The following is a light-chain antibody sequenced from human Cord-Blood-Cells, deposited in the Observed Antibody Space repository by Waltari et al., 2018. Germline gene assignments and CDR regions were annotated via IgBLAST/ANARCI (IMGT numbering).Light chain of an antibody. CDR1: SSDVGGYNY. J-gene: IGLJ1*01. CDR3: SSYTSSSTLV. Sequence: QSALTQPASVSGSPGHSLTIPCTGTSSDVGGYNYVSWYQQHPGKAPKLMIYEVSNRPSGVSNRFSGSKSGNTASLTISGLQAEDEADYYCSSYTSSSTLVFGTGTKVTVL. CDR2: EVS. V-gene: IGLV2-14*01.